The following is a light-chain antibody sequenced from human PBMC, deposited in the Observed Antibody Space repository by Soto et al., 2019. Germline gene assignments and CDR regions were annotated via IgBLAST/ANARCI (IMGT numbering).Light chain of an antibody. CDR2: SDT. CDR1: NIGSKG. Sequence: SYELTQPPSVSVAPGKTASISCGGNNIGSKGVHWYQQKQGQAPVLVIYSDTDLPPVIPERFSGSNSANLATLTISMVEAGDEADYYCQVWDSGSAHVVFGGRTQLTVL. J-gene: IGLJ2*01. V-gene: IGLV3-21*04. CDR3: QVWDSGSAHVV.